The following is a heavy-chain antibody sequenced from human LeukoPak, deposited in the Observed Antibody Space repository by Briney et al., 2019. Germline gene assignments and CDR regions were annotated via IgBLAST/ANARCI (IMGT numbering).Heavy chain of an antibody. V-gene: IGHV3-9*01. Sequence: GGSLRLSCAASGFAVKSSYMNWVRQAPGKGLEWVSHISWNSATIEYADSVKGRFTISRDNAKNSLYLQMNSLRAEDTALYYCVKEVGAAVGRSSFDYWGQGTLVTVSS. CDR2: ISWNSATI. D-gene: IGHD6-13*01. J-gene: IGHJ4*02. CDR3: VKEVGAAVGRSSFDY. CDR1: GFAVKSSY.